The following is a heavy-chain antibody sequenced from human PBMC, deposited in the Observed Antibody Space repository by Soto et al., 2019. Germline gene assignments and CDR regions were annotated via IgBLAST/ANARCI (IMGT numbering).Heavy chain of an antibody. CDR2: IYSGGSR. CDR3: VGYGPNMGDLFFY. J-gene: IGHJ4*02. V-gene: IGHV3-53*04. CDR1: GFTVSNNC. Sequence: EVQLVESGGGLVQPGGSLRLSCAASGFTVSNNCMTWVRKAPGKGLEWVSLIYSGGSRNYADSVKGRFTISRHNSKNTLNLQIDSLRAVDMAVYFCVGYGPNMGDLFFYWGQGILVIVSS. D-gene: IGHD3-16*01.